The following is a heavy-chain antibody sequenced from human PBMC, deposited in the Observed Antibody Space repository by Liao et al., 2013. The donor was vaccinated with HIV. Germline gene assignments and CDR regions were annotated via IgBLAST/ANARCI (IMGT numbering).Heavy chain of an antibody. J-gene: IGHJ4*02. V-gene: IGHV4-34*01. D-gene: IGHD4-11*01. Sequence: QVLLQQWGAGLLKPSETLSLTCAVYGGSFSGYYWSWIRQPPGKGLEWIGEINHSGSSNYNPSLKSRVTISVDTSKNQFSLKLSSVTAADTAVYYCARGGLTVSTNYWGQGTMVTVSS. CDR2: INHSGSS. CDR3: ARGGLTVSTNY. CDR1: GGSFSGYY.